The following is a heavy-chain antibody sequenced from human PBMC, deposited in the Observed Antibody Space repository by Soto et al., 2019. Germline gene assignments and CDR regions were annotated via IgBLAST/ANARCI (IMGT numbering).Heavy chain of an antibody. CDR2: INHSGST. J-gene: IGHJ3*02. CDR1: GGSLSGYY. D-gene: IGHD2-8*01. CDR3: AGVSGRDDAFDI. Sequence: SETLSLTCAVYGGSLSGYYWSWIRQPPGKGLEWIGEINHSGSTNYNPSLKSRVTISVDTSKNQFSLKLSSVTAADTAVYYCAGVSGRDDAFDIWGQGTMVTVSS. V-gene: IGHV4-34*01.